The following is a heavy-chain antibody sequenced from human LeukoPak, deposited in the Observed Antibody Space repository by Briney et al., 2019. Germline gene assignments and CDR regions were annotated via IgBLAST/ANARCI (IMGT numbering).Heavy chain of an antibody. J-gene: IGHJ5*02. D-gene: IGHD2-8*01. CDR3: ARGVLDIVLMVYAIVWFDP. CDR1: GGSFSGYY. Sequence: SETLSLTCAVYGGSFSGYYWSWIRQPPGKGLEWIGEINHSGSTNYNPSLKSRVTISVGTSKNQFSLKLSSVTAADTAVYYCARGVLDIVLMVYAIVWFDPWGQGTLVTVSS. V-gene: IGHV4-34*01. CDR2: INHSGST.